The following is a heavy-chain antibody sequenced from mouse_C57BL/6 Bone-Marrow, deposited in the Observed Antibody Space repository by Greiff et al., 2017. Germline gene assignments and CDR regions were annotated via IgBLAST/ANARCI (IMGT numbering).Heavy chain of an antibody. CDR2: IFPGSGST. V-gene: IGHV1-75*01. Sequence: VQLQESGPELVKPGASVKISCKASGYTFTDYYINWVKQRPGQGLEWIGWIFPGSGSTYYNEKFKGKATLTVDKSSSTAYMLLSSLTSEDSAVYFCAREGYGSSYDYAMDYWGQGTSVTVSS. CDR3: AREGYGSSYDYAMDY. CDR1: GYTFTDYY. J-gene: IGHJ4*01. D-gene: IGHD1-1*01.